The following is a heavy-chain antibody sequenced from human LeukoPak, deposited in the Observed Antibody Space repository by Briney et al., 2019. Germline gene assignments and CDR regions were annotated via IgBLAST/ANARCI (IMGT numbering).Heavy chain of an antibody. CDR3: ARRAMITFGGVIVSFRDY. CDR1: GGSISSGSYY. D-gene: IGHD3-16*02. J-gene: IGHJ4*02. CDR2: IYYSGST. Sequence: SETLSLTCTVSGGSISSGSYYWGWIRQPPGKGLEWIGSIYYSGSTYYNPSLKSRVTISVDTSKNQFSLKLSSVTAADTAVYYCARRAMITFGGVIVSFRDYWGQGTLVTVSS. V-gene: IGHV4-39*01.